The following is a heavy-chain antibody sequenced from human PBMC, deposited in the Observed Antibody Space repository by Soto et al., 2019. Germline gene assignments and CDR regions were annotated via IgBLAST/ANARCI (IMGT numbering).Heavy chain of an antibody. Sequence: SETLSLTCAVYGGSFIGYYWSWIRQPPGKGLEWIGEINHSGSTNYNPSLKSRVTLSVDTSKNQFSLKLSSVTAADTAVYYCARGKVVRGSYVTLDSWGQGTLVTVS. V-gene: IGHV4-34*01. CDR1: GGSFIGYY. D-gene: IGHD3-10*01. CDR2: INHSGST. J-gene: IGHJ4*02. CDR3: ARGKVVRGSYVTLDS.